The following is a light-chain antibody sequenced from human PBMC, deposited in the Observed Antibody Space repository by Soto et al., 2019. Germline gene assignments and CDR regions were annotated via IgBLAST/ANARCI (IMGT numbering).Light chain of an antibody. Sequence: EIVMTQSPGTLSVSPGERATLSCRASQSVTSYLAWSQQKPGQAPRLLIYGASTRATGIPARFSGSGAGTEFTLTISSLQSEDFAVYYCQQYKDWPPVTFGQGTRLEIK. J-gene: IGKJ5*01. CDR3: QQYKDWPPVT. CDR1: QSVTSY. CDR2: GAS. V-gene: IGKV3-15*01.